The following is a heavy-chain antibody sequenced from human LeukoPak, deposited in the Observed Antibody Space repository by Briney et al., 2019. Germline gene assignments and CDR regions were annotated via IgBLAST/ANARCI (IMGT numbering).Heavy chain of an antibody. CDR3: ARGPPAGYGTSWYDC. J-gene: IGHJ5*01. CDR2: IKHDGSEK. CDR1: GFTFSTYW. Sequence: GGSRRLSCAASGFTFSTYWMSWVRQAPGKGLEWVANIKHDGSEKYYVDSVKGRFTLSRDNAKSSLYLQMNSLRAGDTAVYYCARGPPAGYGTSWYDCWGQGTLVTVSS. D-gene: IGHD6-13*01. V-gene: IGHV3-7*05.